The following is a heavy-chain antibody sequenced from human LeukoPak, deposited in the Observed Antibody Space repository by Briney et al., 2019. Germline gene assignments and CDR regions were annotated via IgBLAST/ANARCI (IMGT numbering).Heavy chain of an antibody. V-gene: IGHV3-23*01. D-gene: IGHD3-16*01. Sequence: AGGSLRLSCAASGFTFSSYAMGWVRQAPGKGLEWVSTISGSGGTTYYADSVKGRFTISRDNSKNTLYLQMNSLRAEDTAVYYCAKGLPLYYFDYWGQGTLVTVSS. CDR3: AKGLPLYYFDY. CDR1: GFTFSSYA. J-gene: IGHJ4*02. CDR2: ISGSGGTT.